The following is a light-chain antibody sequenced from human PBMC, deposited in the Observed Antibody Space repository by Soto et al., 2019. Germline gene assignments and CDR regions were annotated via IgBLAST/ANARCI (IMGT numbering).Light chain of an antibody. CDR1: QSVNNN. Sequence: EIVMTQSPATLSVSPGERANLSCRASQSVNNNLAWYQQKPGQTPRLLIYGASTRAAAIPARFSGSGSGTEFTLTISSLQSEDFAVYYCQQYNNWPLTFGGGTKVEIK. CDR2: GAS. CDR3: QQYNNWPLT. J-gene: IGKJ4*01. V-gene: IGKV3-15*01.